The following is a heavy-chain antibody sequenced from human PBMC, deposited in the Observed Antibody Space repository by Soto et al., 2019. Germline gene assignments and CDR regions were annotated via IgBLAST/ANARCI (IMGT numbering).Heavy chain of an antibody. D-gene: IGHD1-1*01. CDR3: ARVSGLGQAAFDI. V-gene: IGHV3-64*01. Sequence: EEQLVESGGGLVQPGGSLRLSCAASGFTLSDYSMHWVRQAAGKGLEYVSAISYKGDTTYYANSVKGRFTISRDNSKNTLYLQMGSLRAEDMAVYYCARVSGLGQAAFDIWGQGTMVTVSS. J-gene: IGHJ3*02. CDR2: ISYKGDTT. CDR1: GFTLSDYS.